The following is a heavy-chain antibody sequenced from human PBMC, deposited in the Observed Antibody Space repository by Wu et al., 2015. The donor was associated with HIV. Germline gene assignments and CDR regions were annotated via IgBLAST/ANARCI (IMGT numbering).Heavy chain of an antibody. D-gene: IGHD3-9*01. V-gene: IGHV1-8*01. J-gene: IGHJ3*02. Sequence: QVQLVQSGAEVKKPGASVKVSCRASGYTFNTYDINWVRQATGQGLEWMGWMNPNSENTGYAQKFQGRVTMTRDTSTNTVYMELSSLRSEDTAMYYCARVKVLRYLTGITNRMSFDIWGQGTMVTVSS. CDR3: ARVKVLRYLTGITNRMSFDI. CDR2: MNPNSENT. CDR1: GYTFNTYD.